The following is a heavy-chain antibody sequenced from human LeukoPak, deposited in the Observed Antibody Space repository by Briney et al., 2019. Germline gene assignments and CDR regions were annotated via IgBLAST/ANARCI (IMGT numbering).Heavy chain of an antibody. Sequence: PGGSLRLSCAASGFTFRSYRMTRDPHAPAKGLELVSSISSSSSYIYYADSVKGRFTISRDNAKNSLYLQMNSLRAEDTAVYYCAKSERPFDYWGQGTLVTVSS. D-gene: IGHD1-1*01. CDR2: ISSSSSYI. J-gene: IGHJ4*02. CDR1: GFTFRSYR. V-gene: IGHV3-21*01. CDR3: AKSERPFDY.